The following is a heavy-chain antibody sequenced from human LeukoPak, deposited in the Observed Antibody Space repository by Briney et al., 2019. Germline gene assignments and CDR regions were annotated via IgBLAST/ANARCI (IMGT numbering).Heavy chain of an antibody. CDR2: INHSGST. CDR1: GGSFSGYY. Sequence: PSETLSLTCAVYGGSFSGYYWSWIRQPPGKGLEWIGEINHSGSTNYNPSLKSRVTISVDTSKNQFSLKLGSVTAADTAVYYCARGLSIAARPYYYYYGMDVWGQGTTVTVSS. D-gene: IGHD6-6*01. CDR3: ARGLSIAARPYYYYYGMDV. J-gene: IGHJ6*02. V-gene: IGHV4-34*01.